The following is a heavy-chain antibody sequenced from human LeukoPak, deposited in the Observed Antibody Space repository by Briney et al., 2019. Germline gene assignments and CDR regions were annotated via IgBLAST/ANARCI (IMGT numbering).Heavy chain of an antibody. J-gene: IGHJ4*02. CDR1: GFTFSSYS. V-gene: IGHV3-48*04. CDR3: AKEVYNWNSPLGY. CDR2: ISSSSSTI. Sequence: PGGSLRLSCAASGFTFSSYSMNWVRQAPGKGLEWVSYISSSSSTIYYADSVKGRFTISRDNSKNSLYLQMNSLRTEDTALYYCAKEVYNWNSPLGYWGQGTLVTVSS. D-gene: IGHD1-7*01.